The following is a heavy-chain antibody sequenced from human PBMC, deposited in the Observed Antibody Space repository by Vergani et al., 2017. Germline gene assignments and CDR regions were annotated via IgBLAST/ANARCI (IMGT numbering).Heavy chain of an antibody. Sequence: EVQLVESGGGIVKPGGSLRLSCVASGFSFRNAWMNWVRRTPGKGLEWVGRIKSKFDRGTTDYAADVKGRFTISRDDSKNTLFLQMNGLKTEDIGVYYCTTDXRYCGDSSCYLLRDHHYYGMDVWGQGTTVTVSS. V-gene: IGHV3-15*07. D-gene: IGHD2-21*01. J-gene: IGHJ6*02. CDR3: TTDXRYCGDSSCYLLRDHHYYGMDV. CDR2: IKSKFDRGTT. CDR1: GFSFRNAW.